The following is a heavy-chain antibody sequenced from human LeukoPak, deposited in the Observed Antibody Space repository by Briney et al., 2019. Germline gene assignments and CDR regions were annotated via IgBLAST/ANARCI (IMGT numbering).Heavy chain of an antibody. Sequence: PSETLSLTCTVSGDSITDDYYTWIRQPAGKGLEWIGRIHSGGTTNYNPSLMSRVTLSIDKSKKYISLILTSVTAADTASYYCARDNGSGYTKGYEHYYYYLDVWGKGTTVTVSS. J-gene: IGHJ6*03. CDR1: GDSITDDY. D-gene: IGHD3-3*02. CDR2: IHSGGTT. CDR3: ARDNGSGYTKGYEHYYYYLDV. V-gene: IGHV4-4*07.